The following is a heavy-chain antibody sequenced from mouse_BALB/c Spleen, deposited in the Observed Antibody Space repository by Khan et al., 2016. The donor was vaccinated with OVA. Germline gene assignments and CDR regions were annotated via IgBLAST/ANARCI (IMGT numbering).Heavy chain of an antibody. CDR3: TRDRIDY. J-gene: IGHJ2*01. Sequence: QVQLKQSGAELAKPGASVKKSCKASGYTFTTYWMHWVKQRPGQGLEWIGYINPTSGYTDYNDKFKDRATLSADKSSSTAYMQLNSLTSEDSAVYYCTRDRIDYWGQGTTLTVSS. CDR2: INPTSGYT. V-gene: IGHV1-7*01. CDR1: GYTFTTYW.